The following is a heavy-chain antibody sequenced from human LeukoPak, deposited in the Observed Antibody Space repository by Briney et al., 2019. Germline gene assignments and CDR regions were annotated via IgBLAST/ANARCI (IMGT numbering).Heavy chain of an antibody. CDR3: ARIAVPYCSSTSCYTFDY. D-gene: IGHD2-2*01. J-gene: IGHJ4*02. CDR2: ISSSSSYI. CDR1: GFTFSSYS. Sequence: GGSLRLSCAASGFTFSSYSMNWVRQAPGKGLEWVSSISSSSSYIYYADSVKGRFTISRDNAKNSLYLQMNSLRAEDTAVYYCARIAVPYCSSTSCYTFDYWGQGTLVTVSS. V-gene: IGHV3-21*01.